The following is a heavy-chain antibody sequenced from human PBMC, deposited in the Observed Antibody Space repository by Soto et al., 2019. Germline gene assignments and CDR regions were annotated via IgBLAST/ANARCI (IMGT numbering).Heavy chain of an antibody. D-gene: IGHD4-17*01. Sequence: LSLTCTVSGGSISSGGYYWSWIRQHPGKSLDWIGYFFYSGSIYFNPSFKSRVTISVDTFKNQFSLKLIFVIAADTAVYYCARVLNYGDYVDWFDPWGQGTLVTVSS. V-gene: IGHV4-31*03. CDR2: FFYSGSI. CDR3: ARVLNYGDYVDWFDP. CDR1: GGSISSGGYY. J-gene: IGHJ5*02.